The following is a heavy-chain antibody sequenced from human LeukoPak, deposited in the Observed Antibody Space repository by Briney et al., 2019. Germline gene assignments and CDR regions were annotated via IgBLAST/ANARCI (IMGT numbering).Heavy chain of an antibody. CDR2: IYYSGST. V-gene: IGHV4-31*03. CDR1: GGSISSGGYY. J-gene: IGHJ4*02. CDR3: ARSGNPVPRYFDY. D-gene: IGHD1-26*01. Sequence: PSQTLSLTRTVSGGSISSGGYYWSWIRQHPGKGLEWIGYIYYSGSTYYNPSLKSRVTISVDRSKNQFSLKLSSVTAADTAVYYCARSGNPVPRYFDYWGQGTLVTVSS.